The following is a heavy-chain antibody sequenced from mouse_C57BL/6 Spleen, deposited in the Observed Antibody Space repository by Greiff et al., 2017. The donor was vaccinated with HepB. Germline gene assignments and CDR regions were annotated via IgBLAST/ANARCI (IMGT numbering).Heavy chain of an antibody. J-gene: IGHJ4*01. Sequence: QVHVKQPGAELVKPGASVKMSCKASGYTFTSYWITWVKQRPGQGLEWIGDIYPGSGSTNYNEKFKSKATLTVDTSSSTAYMQLSSLTSEDSAVYYCARSGYYGYDDAMDYWGQGTSVTVSS. D-gene: IGHD2-2*01. CDR3: ARSGYYGYDDAMDY. V-gene: IGHV1-55*01. CDR2: IYPGSGST. CDR1: GYTFTSYW.